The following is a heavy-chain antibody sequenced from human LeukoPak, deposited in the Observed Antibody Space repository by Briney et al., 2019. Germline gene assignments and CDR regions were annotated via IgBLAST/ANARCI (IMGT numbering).Heavy chain of an antibody. J-gene: IGHJ4*02. CDR1: GFTFSSYA. Sequence: QPGGSLRLSCAASGFTFSSYAMSWVRQAPGKGLEWVSAISGSGGSTYYADSVKGRFTISRDNSKNTLYLQMNSLRAEDTAVYYCAKDLSKWELAALDYWGQGTLVTVSS. D-gene: IGHD1-26*01. CDR2: ISGSGGST. V-gene: IGHV3-23*01. CDR3: AKDLSKWELAALDY.